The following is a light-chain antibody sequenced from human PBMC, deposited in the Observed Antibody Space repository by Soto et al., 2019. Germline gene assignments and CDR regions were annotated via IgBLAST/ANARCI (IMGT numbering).Light chain of an antibody. CDR3: ADWDDGINVYI. Sequence: QSALTQPPSASGTPGQRVTISCSGGSSNIGTNAVNWYQQLPGTAPKLLIYNNNQRPSGVPDRFSGSKSGTSASLAISGRKSEDGGDYYCADWDDGINVYICGIGTKVTV. CDR1: SSNIGTNA. J-gene: IGLJ1*01. V-gene: IGLV1-44*01. CDR2: NNN.